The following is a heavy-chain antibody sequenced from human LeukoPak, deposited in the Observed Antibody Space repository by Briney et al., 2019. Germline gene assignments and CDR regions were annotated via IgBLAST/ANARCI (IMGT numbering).Heavy chain of an antibody. D-gene: IGHD6-19*01. Sequence: SETLSLTCTVSGGSISSSSYYWGWIRQPPGKGLEWIGSIYYSGSTYYNPSLKSRVTISVDTSKNQFSLKLSSVTAADTAVYYCAKLPYSSAPNMDVWGKGTTVTVSS. J-gene: IGHJ6*03. CDR3: AKLPYSSAPNMDV. V-gene: IGHV4-39*07. CDR2: IYYSGST. CDR1: GGSISSSSYY.